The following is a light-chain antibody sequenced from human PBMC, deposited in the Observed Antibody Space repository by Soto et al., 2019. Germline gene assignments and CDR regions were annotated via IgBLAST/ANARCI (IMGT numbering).Light chain of an antibody. CDR2: EVN. Sequence: QSALTQPASVSGSRGQSITISCTGSSNNIGGYSLVSWYQQSPGKVPKLLIFEVNKRPSGVSDRFSGSKSGDTASLTISGLQAEDEADYYCCSYAGSVVFGGGTNMTVL. CDR1: SNNIGGYSL. V-gene: IGLV2-23*02. J-gene: IGLJ2*01. CDR3: CSYAGSVV.